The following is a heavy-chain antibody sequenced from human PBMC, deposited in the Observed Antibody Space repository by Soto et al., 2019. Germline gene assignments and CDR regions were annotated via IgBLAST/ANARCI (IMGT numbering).Heavy chain of an antibody. D-gene: IGHD3-22*01. V-gene: IGHV3-15*07. CDR1: GFTFSNAW. Sequence: EVQLVESGGGLVKPGGSLRLSCAASGFTFSNAWMNWVRQAPGKGLEWVGRIKSKTDGGTTDYPAHVKGRFTISRDDAKNTLYLQMNSLKTDDTAVYYCTTDSLYYSDSSGNHYYFDYWGQGTLVTVSS. J-gene: IGHJ4*02. CDR3: TTDSLYYSDSSGNHYYFDY. CDR2: IKSKTDGGTT.